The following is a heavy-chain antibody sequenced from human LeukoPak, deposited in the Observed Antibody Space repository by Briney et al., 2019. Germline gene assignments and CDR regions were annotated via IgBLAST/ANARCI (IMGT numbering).Heavy chain of an antibody. CDR3: VRGDYGDYTLFDY. D-gene: IGHD4-17*01. J-gene: IGHJ4*02. CDR1: GFTFTDAW. CDR2: IKSITSGGTT. V-gene: IGHV3-15*01. Sequence: GGSLRLSCAASGFTFTDAWMSWVRQAPGKGLEWVGRIKSITSGGTTDYAAPVKGRFTISRDDSKNTLYLQMNSLRAEDTAVYYCVRGDYGDYTLFDYWGQGTLVTVSS.